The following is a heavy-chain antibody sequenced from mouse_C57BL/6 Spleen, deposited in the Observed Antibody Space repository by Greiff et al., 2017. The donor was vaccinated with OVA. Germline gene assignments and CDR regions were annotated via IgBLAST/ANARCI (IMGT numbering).Heavy chain of an antibody. D-gene: IGHD2-1*01. CDR1: GFNIKDDY. Sequence: EVQLQQSGAELVRPGASVKLSCTASGFNIKDDYMHWVKQRPEQGLEWIGWIDPENGDTEYASKFQGKATITADTSSNTAYLQLSSLTSEDTAVYYCTTYVNWFAYWGPGTLVTVSA. CDR2: IDPENGDT. V-gene: IGHV14-4*01. J-gene: IGHJ3*01. CDR3: TTYVNWFAY.